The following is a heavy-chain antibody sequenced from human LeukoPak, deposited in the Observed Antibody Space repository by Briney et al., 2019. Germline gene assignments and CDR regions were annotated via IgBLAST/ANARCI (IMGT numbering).Heavy chain of an antibody. Sequence: PGGSLRLSCAASGFTVSSNYMSWVRQAPGKGLEWVSVISDGGSTYYADSVKGRFTISRDNSKNTLYLQMNSLRAEDTAVYYCAKGSPPHAYYYDSSGYPLDYWGQGTLVTVSS. D-gene: IGHD3-22*01. V-gene: IGHV3-53*01. CDR2: ISDGGST. CDR3: AKGSPPHAYYYDSSGYPLDY. CDR1: GFTVSSNY. J-gene: IGHJ4*02.